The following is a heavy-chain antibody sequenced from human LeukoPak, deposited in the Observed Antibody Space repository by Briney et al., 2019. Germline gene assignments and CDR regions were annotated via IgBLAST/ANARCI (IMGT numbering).Heavy chain of an antibody. CDR2: INHSGST. J-gene: IGHJ5*02. CDR1: GGSFSGYY. D-gene: IGHD2-2*02. V-gene: IGHV4-34*01. Sequence: SETLSLTCAVYGGSFSGYYWSWIRQPPGKGLEWIGEINHSGSTNYNPSLKSRVTISVDTSKDQFSLKLSSVTAADTAVYYCARAPGYCSSTSCYTGLGWFDPWGQGTLVTVSS. CDR3: ARAPGYCSSTSCYTGLGWFDP.